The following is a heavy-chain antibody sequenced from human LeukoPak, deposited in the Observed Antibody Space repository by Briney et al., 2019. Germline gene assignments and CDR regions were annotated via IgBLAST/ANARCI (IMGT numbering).Heavy chain of an antibody. CDR3: AKGGDILTGYCLYWYFDL. V-gene: IGHV3-23*01. J-gene: IGHJ2*01. CDR2: ISRSGSST. Sequence: GGSLRLSCAASGFTFSAYAMSWVRQAPGKGLEWVSAISRSGSSTDYADSVKGRFTISRDNSKNTLYLQMNSLRPEDTAVYYCAKGGDILTGYCLYWYFDLWGRGTLVTVSS. CDR1: GFTFSAYA. D-gene: IGHD3-9*01.